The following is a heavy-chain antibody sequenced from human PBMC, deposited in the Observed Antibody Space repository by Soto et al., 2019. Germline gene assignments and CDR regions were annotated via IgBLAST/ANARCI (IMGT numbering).Heavy chain of an antibody. D-gene: IGHD5-12*01. Sequence: EVQLVESGGGLVQPGGSLRLSCAASGFTFSSYAMHWVRQAPGKGLEYVSVINSNGGSTYYANSVKGRFTISRDNSKNTLYLQMRSLRAENMAVYYCARTSGYAFDYWGRGTLVTVSS. V-gene: IGHV3-64*01. CDR1: GFTFSSYA. J-gene: IGHJ4*02. CDR3: ARTSGYAFDY. CDR2: INSNGGST.